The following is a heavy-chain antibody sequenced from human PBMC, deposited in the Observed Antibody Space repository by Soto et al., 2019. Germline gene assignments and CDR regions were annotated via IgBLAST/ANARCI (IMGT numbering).Heavy chain of an antibody. V-gene: IGHV4-34*01. J-gene: IGHJ5*02. Sequence: SETLSLTCAVYGGSFSGYYWTWIRQPPGKGLEWIGEINHSGGTNYNPSLKSRVTISVDTSKNQFSLKLTSVTAAETAVYYCVRTARQGAVAPHWFDRWGQGTQVTVSS. CDR2: INHSGGT. CDR3: VRTARQGAVAPHWFDR. CDR1: GGSFSGYY. D-gene: IGHD2-21*02.